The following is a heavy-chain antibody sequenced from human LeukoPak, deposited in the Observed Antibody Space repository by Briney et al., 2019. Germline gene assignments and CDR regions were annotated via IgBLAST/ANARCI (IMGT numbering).Heavy chain of an antibody. CDR3: ARADLSVSWYAFDI. J-gene: IGHJ3*02. V-gene: IGHV1-2*02. D-gene: IGHD1-26*01. CDR2: INPNSGDT. CDR1: EYTFAGYY. Sequence: ASVKVSCKASEYTFAGYYIHWVRQAPGQGLEWMGWINPNSGDTHYAQKFQGRVTMTRDTSISTAYMELSRLRSDDTAVYYCARADLSVSWYAFDIWGQGTMVTVSS.